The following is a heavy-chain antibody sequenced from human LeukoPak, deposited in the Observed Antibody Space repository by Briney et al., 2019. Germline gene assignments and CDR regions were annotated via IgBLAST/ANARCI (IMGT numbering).Heavy chain of an antibody. D-gene: IGHD5-24*01. CDR1: GGSFSGYY. V-gene: IGHV4-34*01. CDR2: INHSGST. Sequence: SETLSLTCAVYGGSFSGYYWSWIRQPPGKGLEWIGEINHSGSTNYNPSLKSRVTISVDTSKNQFSLKLSSVTAADTAVYYCARMARGGYWGQGTLATVSS. J-gene: IGHJ4*02. CDR3: ARMARGGY.